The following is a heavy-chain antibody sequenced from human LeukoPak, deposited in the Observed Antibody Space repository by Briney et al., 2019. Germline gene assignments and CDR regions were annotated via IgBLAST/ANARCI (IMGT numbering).Heavy chain of an antibody. D-gene: IGHD3-22*01. CDR2: IIPIFGTA. V-gene: IGHV1-18*01. CDR3: ATDLELKVVINRSGTDHDAVDI. J-gene: IGHJ3*02. CDR1: VYTFTSYG. Sequence: ASVEVSCKASVYTFTSYGISWVRQAPGQGLEWMGGIIPIFGTAYYAQKFQGRVTMTTDTSTSTAYMELRSLRSDDTAVYDSATDLELKVVINRSGTDHDAVDIWGQRTIVTVSS.